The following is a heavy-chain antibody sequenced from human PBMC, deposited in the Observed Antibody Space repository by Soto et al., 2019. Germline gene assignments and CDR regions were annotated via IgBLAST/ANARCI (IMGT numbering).Heavy chain of an antibody. Sequence: PSETLSLTCAVYGGSFSGYYWSWIRQPPGKGLEWIGKINHSGSTNYNPSLKSRVTISVDTSKNQFSLKLSSVTAADTAVYYCLLTTVTSSIIPFDYWGQGTLVTVSS. CDR1: GGSFSGYY. D-gene: IGHD4-17*01. CDR3: LLTTVTSSIIPFDY. CDR2: INHSGST. J-gene: IGHJ4*02. V-gene: IGHV4-34*01.